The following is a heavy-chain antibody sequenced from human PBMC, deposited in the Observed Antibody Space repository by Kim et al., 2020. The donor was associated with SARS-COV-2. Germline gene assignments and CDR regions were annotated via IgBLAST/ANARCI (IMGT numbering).Heavy chain of an antibody. D-gene: IGHD3-16*02. Sequence: ASVKVSCKASGYTFTVNAISWVRQAPGQGLEWMGWINTDTGNPTYAQAFTRRFVFSVDTSVTTAYLQISSLEPEDTALYYCTRVIWGTYRYTDYWGQGTLVTVSS. J-gene: IGHJ4*02. V-gene: IGHV7-4-1*02. CDR1: GYTFTVNA. CDR3: TRVIWGTYRYTDY. CDR2: INTDTGNP.